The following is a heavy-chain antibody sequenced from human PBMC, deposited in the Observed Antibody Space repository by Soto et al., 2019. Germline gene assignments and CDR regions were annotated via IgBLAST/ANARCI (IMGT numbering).Heavy chain of an antibody. CDR3: ARAPANKDMVVTAKRYGMAV. Sequence: SXKVSFKASGYTXTSYAMDLVRQAPGQSLEWTGWINAGNGNTKYSQKFQGRVTITRDTCASTAYMDLRSLRSEDKAVHHCARAPANKDMVVTAKRYGMAVWGQGTTGTVSS. CDR1: GYTXTSYA. V-gene: IGHV1-3*01. CDR2: INAGNGNT. J-gene: IGHJ6*02. D-gene: IGHD2-21*02.